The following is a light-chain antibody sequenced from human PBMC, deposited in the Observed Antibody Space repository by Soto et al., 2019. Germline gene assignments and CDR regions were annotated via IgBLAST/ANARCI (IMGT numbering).Light chain of an antibody. V-gene: IGLV2-14*01. Sequence: QSALTQPASVSGSPGQSITISCTGTSSDIGAYNSVSWYQQLPGKAPKLYIYDVTNRPSGISSRFSGSKSGNTASLTISGLQAEDEAVYDCSSFTSGSAPVVFGGGTKLTVL. CDR3: SSFTSGSAPVV. CDR1: SSDIGAYNS. CDR2: DVT. J-gene: IGLJ2*01.